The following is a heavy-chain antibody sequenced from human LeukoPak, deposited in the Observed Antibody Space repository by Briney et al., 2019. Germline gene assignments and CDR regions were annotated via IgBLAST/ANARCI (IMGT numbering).Heavy chain of an antibody. J-gene: IGHJ3*02. CDR2: INPNSGGT. D-gene: IGHD1-26*01. V-gene: IGHV1-2*02. CDR3: ARGMGATGHDAFDI. Sequence: ASVKVSCKTSGYTFTSHSITWVRQDPGQGLEWMGWINPNSGGTNYAQKFQGRVTMTRDTSISTAYMELSRLRSDDTAVYYCARGMGATGHDAFDIWGQGTMVTVSS. CDR1: GYTFTSHS.